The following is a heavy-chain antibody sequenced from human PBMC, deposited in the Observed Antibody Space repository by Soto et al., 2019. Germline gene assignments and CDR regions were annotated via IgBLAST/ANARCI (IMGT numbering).Heavy chain of an antibody. CDR1: GDSVSSNSAA. CDR3: ARGTYSSSGYDYYYVMDV. D-gene: IGHD6-13*01. Sequence: PSQTLSLTCAISGDSVSSNSAAWNWIRQSPSRGLEWLGRTYYRSKWYNDYAVSVKSRITINPDTSKNQFSLQLNSVTPEDTAVVYFARGTYSSSGYDYYYVMDVWGKGTTVTVSS. CDR2: TYYRSKWYN. J-gene: IGHJ6*04. V-gene: IGHV6-1*01.